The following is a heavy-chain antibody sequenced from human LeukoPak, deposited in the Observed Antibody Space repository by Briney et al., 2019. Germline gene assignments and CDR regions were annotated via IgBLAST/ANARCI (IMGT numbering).Heavy chain of an antibody. V-gene: IGHV3-9*01. CDR3: AKGRGSSSAVCFDY. Sequence: SLRLSCAASGFTFDDNDIHWGRQAPGQGPEWVSSIGLDSGSIAYADSVKGRFTISRDNAKNSLYLQMNSLRAEDTALYYCAKGRGSSSAVCFDYWGQGTLVTVSS. J-gene: IGHJ4*02. CDR2: IGLDSGSI. CDR1: GFTFDDND. D-gene: IGHD6-13*01.